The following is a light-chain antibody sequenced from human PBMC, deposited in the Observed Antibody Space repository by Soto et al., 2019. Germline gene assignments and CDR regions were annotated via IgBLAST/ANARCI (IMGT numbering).Light chain of an antibody. Sequence: EIVLTQSPGTLSLSPGERATLSCRASQSVSSSYLAWYQQKPGQGPRLLLYGASSRATGIPDRFSGSGSGTDFTLTISRLEPEDFAVYYCQQYGSSPLTFGGGTKVEIK. CDR3: QQYGSSPLT. J-gene: IGKJ4*01. V-gene: IGKV3-20*01. CDR1: QSVSSSY. CDR2: GAS.